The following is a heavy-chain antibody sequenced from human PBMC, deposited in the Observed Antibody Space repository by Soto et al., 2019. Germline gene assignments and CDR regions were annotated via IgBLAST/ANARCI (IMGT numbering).Heavy chain of an antibody. J-gene: IGHJ4*02. CDR2: MNPNSGNT. D-gene: IGHD2-21*01. CDR1: GYTFTNYD. V-gene: IGHV1-8*01. CDR3: ARVWGSIDY. Sequence: QVQLVQSGAEVKKPGASVKVSCKASGYTFTNYDINWVRQATGQGLEWMGWMNPNSGNTGFAQQFQGRFTMTRNTAISTAYMELSRLRSEDTAVYYCARVWGSIDYWGQGTLVTVSS.